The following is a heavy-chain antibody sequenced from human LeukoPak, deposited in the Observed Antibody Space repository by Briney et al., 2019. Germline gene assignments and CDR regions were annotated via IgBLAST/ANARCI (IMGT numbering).Heavy chain of an antibody. J-gene: IGHJ4*02. CDR2: ISHDGSER. V-gene: IGHV3-7*05. CDR3: AKGSGGSCSSPFDY. D-gene: IGHD2-15*01. CDR1: GLEFSRLW. Sequence: GGSLRLSCAASGLEFSRLWMSWVRQGPGKGLECVASISHDGSERTYVDSVKGRFTVSRDNAKESLNLQMNSLRAEDTAVYYCAKGSGGSCSSPFDYWGQGTLVTVSS.